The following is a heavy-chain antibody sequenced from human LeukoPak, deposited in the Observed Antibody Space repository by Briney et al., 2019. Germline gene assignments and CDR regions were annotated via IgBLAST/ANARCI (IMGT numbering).Heavy chain of an antibody. Sequence: GGSLRLSCAASGFTFSSYAMSWVRQAPGKGLEWVSAISGSGGSTYYADSVKGRFTISRDNSKNTLYLQMNSLRAEDTAVYYCAKDNLSGWYGSGLYYFDYWGQGTLVTVSS. V-gene: IGHV3-23*01. CDR1: GFTFSSYA. D-gene: IGHD6-19*01. CDR2: ISGSGGST. J-gene: IGHJ4*02. CDR3: AKDNLSGWYGSGLYYFDY.